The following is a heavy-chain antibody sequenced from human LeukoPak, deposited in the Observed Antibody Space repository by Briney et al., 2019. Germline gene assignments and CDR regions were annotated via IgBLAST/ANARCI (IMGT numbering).Heavy chain of an antibody. V-gene: IGHV3-23*01. Sequence: SGGSLRLSCAASGFTFSNYAMTWVRQAPGRGLEWVSSVSGSGGGTFYADSVKGRFTVSRDNSKNTLFLRMNSLSAEDTAVYYCARGKGQQLVADYWGQGTLVSISS. J-gene: IGHJ4*02. CDR3: ARGKGQQLVADY. D-gene: IGHD6-13*01. CDR1: GFTFSNYA. CDR2: VSGSGGGT.